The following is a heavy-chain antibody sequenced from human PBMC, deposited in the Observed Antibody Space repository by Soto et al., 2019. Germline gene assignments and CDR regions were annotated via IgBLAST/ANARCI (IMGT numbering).Heavy chain of an antibody. V-gene: IGHV3-33*08. Sequence: GGSLRLSCAASGFTFSSYGMHWVRQAPGKGLEWVAVIWYDGRNKYYVDSVKGRFTISRDNSKNTLYLQMNSLRAEDTAVYYCARDEYGDNRPIDYWGQGTLVSVSS. D-gene: IGHD4-17*01. CDR3: ARDEYGDNRPIDY. J-gene: IGHJ4*02. CDR2: IWYDGRNK. CDR1: GFTFSSYG.